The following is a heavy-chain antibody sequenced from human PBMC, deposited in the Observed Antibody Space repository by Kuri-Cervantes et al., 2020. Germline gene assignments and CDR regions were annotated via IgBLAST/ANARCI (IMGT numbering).Heavy chain of an antibody. D-gene: IGHD1-26*01. CDR2: ISSSSSTI. CDR3: AARPLWELLRRDAFDI. CDR1: GFTFSSYS. J-gene: IGHJ3*02. V-gene: IGHV3-48*01. Sequence: GESLKISCAASGFTFSSYSMNWVRQAPGKGLEWVSYISSSSSTIYYADSVKGRFTISRDNAKNSLYLQMNSLRAEDTAVYYCAARPLWELLRRDAFDIWGQGTMVTVSS.